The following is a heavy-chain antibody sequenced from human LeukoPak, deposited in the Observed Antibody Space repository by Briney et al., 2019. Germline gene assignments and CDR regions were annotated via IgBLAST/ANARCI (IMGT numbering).Heavy chain of an antibody. J-gene: IGHJ4*02. CDR3: ARPRIAVTGSYYFDY. D-gene: IGHD6-19*01. Sequence: SETLSLTCTVSGGSISSYYWSWIRQPPGKGLEWIGYIYYSGSTNYNPSLKSRVTISVDTSKNQFSLKLSSVTAADTAVYYCARPRIAVTGSYYFDYWGQGTLVTVSS. V-gene: IGHV4-59*01. CDR2: IYYSGST. CDR1: GGSISSYY.